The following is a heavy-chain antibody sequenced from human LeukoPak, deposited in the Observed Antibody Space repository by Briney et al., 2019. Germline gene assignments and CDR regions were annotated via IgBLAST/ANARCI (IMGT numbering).Heavy chain of an antibody. V-gene: IGHV3-30-3*01. D-gene: IGHD5-12*01. Sequence: PGRSLRLSCAASGFTFSGYALHWVRQAPGKGLEWVAVISYDGSNKYYADSVKGRFTISRDNSKNTLYLQMNSLRAEDTAVYYCAGGGYSGYDANEDYYYYYGMDVWGQGTTVTVSS. CDR3: AGGGYSGYDANEDYYYYYGMDV. CDR2: ISYDGSNK. J-gene: IGHJ6*02. CDR1: GFTFSGYA.